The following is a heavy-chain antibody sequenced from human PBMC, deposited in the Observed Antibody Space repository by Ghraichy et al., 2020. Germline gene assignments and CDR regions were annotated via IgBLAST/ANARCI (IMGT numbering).Heavy chain of an antibody. Sequence: LSLTCAASGFTFSSYWMHWGRQAPGKGLVWVSRINSDGGSTTYADSVKGRFTISKDNAKNTLYLQMNSLRAEDTAVYYCVKDLVGGGFGAYGMDVWGQGTTVTVSS. D-gene: IGHD2-21*01. V-gene: IGHV3-74*01. CDR2: INSDGGST. CDR1: GFTFSSYW. J-gene: IGHJ6*02. CDR3: VKDLVGGGFGAYGMDV.